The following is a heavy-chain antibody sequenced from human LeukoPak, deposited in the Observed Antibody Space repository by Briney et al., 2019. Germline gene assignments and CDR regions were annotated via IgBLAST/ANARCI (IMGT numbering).Heavy chain of an antibody. CDR2: MNPNSGNT. D-gene: IGHD3-10*01. CDR3: ARWGSSGSPFNYYYYMDV. CDR1: GYTFTSYD. V-gene: IGHV1-8*01. Sequence: ASVKVSCKASGYTFTSYDINWVRQATGQGLEWMGWMNPNSGNTGYAQKFQGRVTMTRNTSISTAYMELSSLRSEDTAVYYCARWGSSGSPFNYYYYMDVWGKGTTVTISS. J-gene: IGHJ6*03.